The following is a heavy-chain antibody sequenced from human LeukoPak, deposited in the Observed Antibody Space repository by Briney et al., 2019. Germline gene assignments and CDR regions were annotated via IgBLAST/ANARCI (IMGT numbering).Heavy chain of an antibody. Sequence: GGSLRLSCAASGFTFTNHPMNWVRQAPGKGLEWVSYIGGDGVAFYADSVKGRFTMSKDDARKSLYLQMSSLRVEDTAVYYCAKDRSGSYFDYWGQGTLVTVSS. CDR1: GFTFTNHP. CDR3: AKDRSGSYFDY. CDR2: IGGDGVA. D-gene: IGHD1-26*01. V-gene: IGHV3-69-1*01. J-gene: IGHJ4*02.